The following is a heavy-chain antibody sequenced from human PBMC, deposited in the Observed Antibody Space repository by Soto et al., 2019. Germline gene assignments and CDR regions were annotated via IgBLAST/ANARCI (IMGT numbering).Heavy chain of an antibody. J-gene: IGHJ3*02. CDR1: GGSISSRSYY. D-gene: IGHD1-20*01. V-gene: IGHV4-39*01. CDR2: IYYSGTT. CDR3: ARPLLVSAFDI. Sequence: QLQLQESGPGLVKPSETLSLTCTVSGGSISSRSYYWGWIRQPPGKGLEWIGSIYYSGTTYYNPSLKSRVTISVDTSTNQFSLKLSSVTVADTAVYYCARPLLVSAFDIWGQGTMVTVSS.